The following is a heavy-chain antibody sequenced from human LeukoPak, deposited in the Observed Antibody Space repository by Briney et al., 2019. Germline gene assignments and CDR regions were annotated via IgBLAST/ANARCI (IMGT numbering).Heavy chain of an antibody. V-gene: IGHV4-59*01. D-gene: IGHD5-18*01. CDR2: IYYSGST. J-gene: IGHJ4*02. CDR1: GGSISSYY. CDR3: ARGGPAIAWIQLWPLLDY. Sequence: SETLSLTCTVSGGSISSYYWSWIRQPPGKGLEWIGYIYYSGSTNYNPSLKSRVTISVDTSKNQFSLKLSSVTAADTAVYYCARGGPAIAWIQLWPLLDYWGQGTLVTVSS.